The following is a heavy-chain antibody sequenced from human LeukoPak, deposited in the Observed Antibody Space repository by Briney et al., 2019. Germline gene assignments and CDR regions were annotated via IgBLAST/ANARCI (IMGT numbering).Heavy chain of an antibody. CDR1: GGSFSGYY. CDR3: ARGVYYYTSGRYFDY. D-gene: IGHD3-10*01. CDR2: INHSGST. Sequence: SETLSLTCAVYGGSFSGYYWSWIRQPPGKGLEWIGEINHSGSTHYNSSLKSRVTISVDTSKNQFSLNLSSVTAADTAVYYCARGVYYYTSGRYFDYWGQGTLVTVSS. J-gene: IGHJ4*02. V-gene: IGHV4-34*01.